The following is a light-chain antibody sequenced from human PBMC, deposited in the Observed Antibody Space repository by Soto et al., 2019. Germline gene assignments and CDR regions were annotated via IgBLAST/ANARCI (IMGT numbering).Light chain of an antibody. CDR2: AAS. CDR1: QPISSW. V-gene: IGKV1-12*01. J-gene: IGKJ2*01. Sequence: DIQMTQSPSSVSASVGDRVTITCRASQPISSWLAWYQQKPGEAPKLLIFAASTLQSGVPSRFSGRGAGTHFTLTISGLQPDDFATYYCHQYNYLHTFGQGTKLEIK. CDR3: HQYNYLHT.